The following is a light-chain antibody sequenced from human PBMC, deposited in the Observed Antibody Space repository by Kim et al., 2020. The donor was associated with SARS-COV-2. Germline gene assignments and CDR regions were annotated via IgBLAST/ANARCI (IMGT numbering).Light chain of an antibody. CDR1: SGCIDDIY. J-gene: IGLJ2*01. CDR2: EDD. V-gene: IGLV6-57*03. Sequence: KTVTVSCTRSSGCIDDIYGQGYQQRPGGVPTTVVYEDDQRPSGVSDRFSGSIDNSSNSASLTISGLRTEDEADYYCQSYNRDNVIFGGGTQLTVL. CDR3: QSYNRDNVI.